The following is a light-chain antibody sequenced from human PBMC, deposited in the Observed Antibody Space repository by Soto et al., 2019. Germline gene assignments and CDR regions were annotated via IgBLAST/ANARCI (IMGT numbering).Light chain of an antibody. CDR1: QGIHHF. V-gene: IGKV1-27*01. CDR2: AAS. Sequence: DIQMNQSPFSLSASVGNRVTINCRASQGIHHFLAWYQRKPGKVPKVLLFAASTLQSGVPSRFSGSGSWTDFTLTISILQPEDVAIYYCQRYNSAPLTFGGGTKVEIK. CDR3: QRYNSAPLT. J-gene: IGKJ4*01.